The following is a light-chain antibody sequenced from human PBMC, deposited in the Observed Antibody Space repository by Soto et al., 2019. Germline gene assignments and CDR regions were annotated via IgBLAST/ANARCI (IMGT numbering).Light chain of an antibody. J-gene: IGLJ1*01. Sequence: LTQPASVSGSPGQSITISCTGTTSDIGGYNHVSWYQQHPGKAPKLMIYDVTRRPSGVSNRFSGSKSGNTASLTISGLQAEDEADYYCSSDISSSAPYVFGTGTKVTVL. CDR2: DVT. CDR1: TSDIGGYNH. CDR3: SSDISSSAPYV. V-gene: IGLV2-14*01.